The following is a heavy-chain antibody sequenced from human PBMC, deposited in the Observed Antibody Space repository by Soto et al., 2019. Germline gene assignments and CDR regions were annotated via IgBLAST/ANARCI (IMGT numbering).Heavy chain of an antibody. Sequence: GGSLRLSCAASGFTFTIYTMGWVRQAPGKGLEWVADIYPGNGETYYADSVKGRFTISTDNSKNVLYLQMNSLRAEDTALYYCAKDGGGVGAPDSFNIWGQGTMVTVSS. V-gene: IGHV3-23*03. J-gene: IGHJ3*02. D-gene: IGHD1-26*01. CDR1: GFTFTIYT. CDR2: IYPGNGET. CDR3: AKDGGGVGAPDSFNI.